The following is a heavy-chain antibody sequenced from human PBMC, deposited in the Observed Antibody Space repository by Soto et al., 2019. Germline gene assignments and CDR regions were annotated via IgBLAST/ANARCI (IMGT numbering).Heavy chain of an antibody. V-gene: IGHV2-5*02. Sequence: QITLNESGPALVKPTQTLTLTCTFSGFSLTTSGVGVHWLRQPPGKALEWLAAIYGDDDKRYKPSLETRLTTNKGSSKNQVVLTMTNMDPLDTAKYCCALKPADSTNWYIREGWFDPGGQETIVTVSS. CDR1: GFSLTTSGVG. CDR2: IYGDDDK. J-gene: IGHJ5*02. D-gene: IGHD6-13*01. CDR3: ALKPADSTNWYIREGWFDP.